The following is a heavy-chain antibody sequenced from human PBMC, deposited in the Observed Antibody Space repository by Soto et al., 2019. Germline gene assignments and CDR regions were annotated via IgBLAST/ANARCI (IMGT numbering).Heavy chain of an antibody. D-gene: IGHD3-10*01. CDR2: NYYSGIT. Sequence: SETLSLTCTVSGGSISSGGYYWTWIRHHPGKGLEWIGYNYYSGITHYNPSLKSRVTISLDTSKNQFSLKLNSMTAADTAVYYCARHNYGSGSTYFDYWGQGTLVTVSS. J-gene: IGHJ4*02. CDR3: ARHNYGSGSTYFDY. CDR1: GGSISSGGYY. V-gene: IGHV4-31*03.